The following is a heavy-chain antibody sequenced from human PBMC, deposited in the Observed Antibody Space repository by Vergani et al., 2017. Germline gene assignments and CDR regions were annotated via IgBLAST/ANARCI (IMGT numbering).Heavy chain of an antibody. CDR2: IDVKGNS. V-gene: IGHV4-61*02. CDR3: VRXLHTSYILGACDI. J-gene: IGHJ3*02. D-gene: IGHD3-10*01. Sequence: QAQLQESGPRLVKPSQTLSLTCSFSGGSLDIHSQTWGWIRHPAGEGLEWLGLIDVKGNSNFSSSLESRVTMSAVAWRGLFSLNLRSVTTSDTAVYYCVRXLHTSYILGACDIWGQGRKVTVAS. CDR1: GGSLDIHSQT.